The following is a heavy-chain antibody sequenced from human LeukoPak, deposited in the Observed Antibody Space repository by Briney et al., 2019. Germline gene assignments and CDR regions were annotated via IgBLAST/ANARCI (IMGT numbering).Heavy chain of an antibody. J-gene: IGHJ4*02. CDR2: IIPIFATA. D-gene: IGHD2-15*01. CDR3: AGGYCSGGSCYFDY. CDR1: GGTFSSYA. Sequence: SVRVSCTASGGTFSSYAMSWVRQAPGQGLEWMGGIIPIFATANYSQKFQGRVTITTYESTSTAYMELSSLRSEDTAVYYCAGGYCSGGSCYFDYWGQGTLVTVSS. V-gene: IGHV1-69*05.